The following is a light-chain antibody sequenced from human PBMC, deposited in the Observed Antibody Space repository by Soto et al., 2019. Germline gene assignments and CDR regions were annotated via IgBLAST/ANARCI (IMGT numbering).Light chain of an antibody. CDR3: QQYNNWWT. CDR2: CAS. V-gene: IGKV3-15*01. CDR1: QSVSSN. Sequence: EIVMTQSPATLSVSPGERATLSCRASQSVSSNLAWYQQKPGQAPRLLIYCASTRATGIPARFSGSGSGTEFTLTISSLQSEDFAVYYCQQYNNWWTFGQGTKVDIK. J-gene: IGKJ1*01.